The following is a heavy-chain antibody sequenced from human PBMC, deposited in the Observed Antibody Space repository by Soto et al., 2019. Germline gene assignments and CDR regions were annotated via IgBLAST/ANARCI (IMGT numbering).Heavy chain of an antibody. D-gene: IGHD6-6*01. V-gene: IGHV1-8*01. J-gene: IGHJ6*02. Sequence: GASVKVSCKASGYTFTSYDINWVRQATGQGLEWMGWMNPNSGNTGYAQKFQGRVTMTRNTSISTAYMELSSLRSEDTAVYYCAREGQYSSSPYYYYYGMEVWGQGTTVTVSS. CDR1: GYTFTSYD. CDR3: AREGQYSSSPYYYYYGMEV. CDR2: MNPNSGNT.